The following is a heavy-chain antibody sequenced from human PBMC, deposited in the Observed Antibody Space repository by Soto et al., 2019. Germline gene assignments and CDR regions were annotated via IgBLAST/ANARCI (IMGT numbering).Heavy chain of an antibody. CDR1: GFTFSSYG. J-gene: IGHJ6*02. CDR2: IWYDGSNK. D-gene: IGHD2-15*01. V-gene: IGHV3-33*01. Sequence: GGSLRLSCAASGFTFSSYGMHWVRQAPGKGLEWVAVIWYDGSNKYYAVSVKGRFTISRDNSKNTLYLQMNSLRAEDTAVYYCARDRVVVVAATIHYYGMDVWGQGTTVTVSS. CDR3: ARDRVVVVAATIHYYGMDV.